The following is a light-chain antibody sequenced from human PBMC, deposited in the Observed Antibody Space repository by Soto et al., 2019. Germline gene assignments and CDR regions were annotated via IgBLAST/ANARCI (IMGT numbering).Light chain of an antibody. CDR3: EQYNNSPWT. V-gene: IGKV1-5*03. CDR1: QSIDTW. J-gene: IGKJ1*01. Sequence: DIQMTQSPSTLSASVGDRVTITCRASQSIDTWLAWYQQKPGKAPKLLIYKTSSLESGVPSRFSGSGSGTAFTLTISSLQPDDFATYYCEQYNNSPWTFGQGTKVEIK. CDR2: KTS.